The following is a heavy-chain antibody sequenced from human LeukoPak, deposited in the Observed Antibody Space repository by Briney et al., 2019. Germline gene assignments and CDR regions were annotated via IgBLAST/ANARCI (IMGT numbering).Heavy chain of an antibody. CDR3: ARGGPSDY. Sequence: ASVKVSCKASGYTLTDYTVNWERQAPGQGLEWMGWINTNTGNPTYAQGFTGRFVFSLDTSVSTAYLEISSLKAEDTAVYYCARGGPSDYWGQGTLVTVSS. CDR1: GYTLTDYT. CDR2: INTNTGNP. D-gene: IGHD3-16*01. J-gene: IGHJ4*02. V-gene: IGHV7-4-1*02.